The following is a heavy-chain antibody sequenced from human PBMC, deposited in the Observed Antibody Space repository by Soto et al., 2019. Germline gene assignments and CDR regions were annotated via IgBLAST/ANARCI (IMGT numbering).Heavy chain of an antibody. CDR3: ATDLYGLTMIVVVPSPFDI. V-gene: IGHV3-30*03. CDR1: GFTFSSYG. CDR2: ISYDGSNK. D-gene: IGHD3-22*01. J-gene: IGHJ3*02. Sequence: VGSLRLSCAASGFTFSSYGMHWVRQAPGKGLEWVAVISYDGSNKYYADSVKGRFTISRDNSKNTLYLQMNSLRAEDTALYYCATDLYGLTMIVVVPSPFDIWGQGTMVTVSS.